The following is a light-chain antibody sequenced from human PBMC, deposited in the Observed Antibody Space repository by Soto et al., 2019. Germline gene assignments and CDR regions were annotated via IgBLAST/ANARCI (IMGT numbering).Light chain of an antibody. CDR2: DTN. V-gene: IGLV7-46*01. CDR1: TGAVTSGHY. CDR3: LLFYSGPRV. J-gene: IGLJ3*02. Sequence: QAVVTQEPSLTVSPGGTVTLTCDSSTGAVTSGHYPYWFQQKPGQAPRTLIYDTNNKHSWTPARFSGSLLGGKAALTLSGAQPEDEAEYYCLLFYSGPRVFGGGTQLTVL.